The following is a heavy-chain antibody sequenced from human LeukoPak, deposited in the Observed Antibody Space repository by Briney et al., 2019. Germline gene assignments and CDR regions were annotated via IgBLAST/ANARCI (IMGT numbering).Heavy chain of an antibody. CDR1: GDRVSSSSGA. CDR2: TYYRSKWYN. CDR3: ARDPGHDYGGNSYYFDY. V-gene: IGHV6-1*01. J-gene: IGHJ4*02. D-gene: IGHD4-23*01. Sequence: SQTLSLTCAISGDRVSSSSGAWNWIRQSPSRGLEWLGRTYYRSKWYNDYAVSVKSRITINPDTSKNQFSLQLNSVTPEDTAVYYCARDPGHDYGGNSYYFDYWGQGTLVTVSS.